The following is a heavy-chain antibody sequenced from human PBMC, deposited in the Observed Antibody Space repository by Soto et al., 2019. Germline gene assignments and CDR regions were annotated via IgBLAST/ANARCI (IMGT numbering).Heavy chain of an antibody. V-gene: IGHV1-2*04. D-gene: IGHD1-1*01. Sequence: QVQLVQSGAEVKKPGASVKVSCKASGYTFTGYYMHWVRQAPGQGLEWMGWINPNSGGTNYAQKFQGWVTMTRDPSISTAYMELSRLRSDDTAVYYCARDPPPEMETGTTHYGMDVWGQGTTVTVSS. CDR2: INPNSGGT. J-gene: IGHJ6*02. CDR3: ARDPPPEMETGTTHYGMDV. CDR1: GYTFTGYY.